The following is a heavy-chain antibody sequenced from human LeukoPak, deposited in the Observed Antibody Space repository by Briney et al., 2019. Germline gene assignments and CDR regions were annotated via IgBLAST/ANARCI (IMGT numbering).Heavy chain of an antibody. CDR2: IYYSGST. CDR3: ARDARGSGSYAYNWFDP. V-gene: IGHV4-31*03. D-gene: IGHD3-10*01. CDR1: GGSISSGGYY. Sequence: PSETLSLTCTVSGGSISSGGYYWSWIRQHPGKGLEWIGYIYYSGSTYYNPSLKSRVTISVDTSKNQFSLKLSSVTAADTAVYYCARDARGSGSYAYNWFDPWGQGTLVTVSS. J-gene: IGHJ5*02.